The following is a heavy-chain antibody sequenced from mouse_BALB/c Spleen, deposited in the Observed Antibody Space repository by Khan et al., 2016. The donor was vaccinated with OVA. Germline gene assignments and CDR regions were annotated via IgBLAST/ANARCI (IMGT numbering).Heavy chain of an antibody. CDR1: GFTFSTYG. CDR2: ISTGGHYT. J-gene: IGHJ3*01. D-gene: IGHD1-1*01. Sequence: EVELVESGGDLVKPGGSLKLSCAVSGFTFSTYGMSWVRQTPDMRLEWVATISTGGHYTYYPASVKGRFTISRDNAMNTLYLQMSILKSEDTAIYYCTGLAYYYNSEGFAYWGQGTLVAVSA. CDR3: TGLAYYYNSEGFAY. V-gene: IGHV5-6*01.